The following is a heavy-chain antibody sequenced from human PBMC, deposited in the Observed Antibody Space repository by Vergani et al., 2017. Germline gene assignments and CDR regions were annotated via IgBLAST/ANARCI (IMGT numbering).Heavy chain of an antibody. Sequence: EVQLLESGGDLVQPGGSLRLSCAASGFTFNHYAMNWVRQAPGQGLEWVSGISGSGGSTYYAGSVKGRFTISRDSSKNTLYIQMNSLSAGDTAVYYCAKANPRNSGYDYLYYYHAMDVWGQGTTVTVSS. D-gene: IGHD5-12*01. J-gene: IGHJ6*02. CDR3: AKANPRNSGYDYLYYYHAMDV. V-gene: IGHV3-23*01. CDR1: GFTFNHYA. CDR2: ISGSGGST.